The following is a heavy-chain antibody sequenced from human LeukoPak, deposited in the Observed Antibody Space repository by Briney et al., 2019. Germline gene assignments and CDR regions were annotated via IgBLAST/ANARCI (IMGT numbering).Heavy chain of an antibody. D-gene: IGHD3-16*01. J-gene: IGHJ6*03. Sequence: SETPSLTCTVSGGSISSYYWSWIRQPPGKGLEWIGYIYYSGSTNYNPSLKSRVTISVDTSKNQFSLKLSSVTAADTAVYYCARVLITINYYYYYYMDVWGKGTTVTVSS. CDR3: ARVLITINYYYYYYMDV. CDR1: GGSISSYY. CDR2: IYYSGST. V-gene: IGHV4-59*01.